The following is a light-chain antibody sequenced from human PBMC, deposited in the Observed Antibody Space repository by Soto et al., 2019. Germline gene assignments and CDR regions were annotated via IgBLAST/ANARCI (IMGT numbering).Light chain of an antibody. CDR2: DAS. Sequence: QMTQSPSSLSASVGDRVTITCQASQDISNYLNWYQQKPGKAPKLLIYDASNLETGVPSRFSGSGSGTDLTFTISSLQPEDIATYYGQQYDNLPLTFGPGTKVDIK. CDR1: QDISNY. V-gene: IGKV1-33*01. J-gene: IGKJ3*01. CDR3: QQYDNLPLT.